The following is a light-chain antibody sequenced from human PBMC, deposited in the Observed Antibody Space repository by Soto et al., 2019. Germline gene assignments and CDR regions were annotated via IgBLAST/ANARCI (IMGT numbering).Light chain of an antibody. CDR3: QVSNSFGDHVV. Sequence: SYELTQPPSVSVAPGQTARLTCGGDTVGSKSIHWYQQKAGQAPVLVVYDDSDRPSGIPERFSGSNSENVATLTIGRVEAGDEADYYCQVSNSFGDHVVFGGGTQLTVL. J-gene: IGLJ2*01. CDR1: TVGSKS. V-gene: IGLV3-21*02. CDR2: DDS.